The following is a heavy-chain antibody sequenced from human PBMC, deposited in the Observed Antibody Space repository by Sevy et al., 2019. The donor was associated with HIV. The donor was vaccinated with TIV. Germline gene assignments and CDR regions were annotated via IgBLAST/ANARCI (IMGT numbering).Heavy chain of an antibody. CDR2: INPISGAT. Sequence: ASVKVSCRASGYGFTGYYIHWVRQAPGQGLEWMGRINPISGATDDSQKFQGRVTMTRDTSINTAYIDISRLRSDDTAVYYCARAPTDFWTGGMDVWGQGTVFTVSS. CDR3: ARAPTDFWTGGMDV. D-gene: IGHD3-3*01. V-gene: IGHV1-2*06. J-gene: IGHJ6*01. CDR1: GYGFTGYY.